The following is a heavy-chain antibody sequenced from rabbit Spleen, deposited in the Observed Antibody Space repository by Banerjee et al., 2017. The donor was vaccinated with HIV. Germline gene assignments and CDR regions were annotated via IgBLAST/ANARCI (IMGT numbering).Heavy chain of an antibody. Sequence: QEQLVESGGGLVQPEGSLTLTCTASGFSFSSGYDICWVRQAPGKGLEWIACIDSVFGSTYYVSWAKGRFTISKTSSTTVTLQMTSLTGADTATYFCTRGDFCFNLWGPGTLVTVS. J-gene: IGHJ4*01. V-gene: IGHV1S45*01. D-gene: IGHD4-2*01. CDR2: IDSVFGST. CDR1: GFSFSSGYD. CDR3: TRGDFCFNL.